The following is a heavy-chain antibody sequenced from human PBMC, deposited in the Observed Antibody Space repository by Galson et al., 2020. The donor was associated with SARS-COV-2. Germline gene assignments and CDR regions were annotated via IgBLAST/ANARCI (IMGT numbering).Heavy chain of an antibody. D-gene: IGHD6-19*01. CDR3: AKAPEYSSGHHDY. V-gene: IGHV3-23*01. CDR2: ISGSGGST. CDR1: GFTFSSYA. Sequence: GESLKISCAASGFTFSSYAMSWVRQAPGKGLEWVSAISGSGGSTYYADSVKGRFTISRDNSKNTLYLQMNSLRAEDTAVYYCAKAPEYSSGHHDYWGQGTRVTVSS. J-gene: IGHJ4*02.